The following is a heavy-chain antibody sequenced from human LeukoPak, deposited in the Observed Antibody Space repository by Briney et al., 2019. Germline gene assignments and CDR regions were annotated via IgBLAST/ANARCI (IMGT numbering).Heavy chain of an antibody. Sequence: SQTLSLTCAISGDSVSSNSAAWNWIRQSPSRGLEWLGRTYYRSKWYNDYAVSVKSRITINPDTSKNQFSLKLSSVTAADTAVYYCARDTERYCSSTSCLRWGNYYYGMDVWGQGTTVTVSS. CDR2: TYYRSKWYN. D-gene: IGHD2-2*01. CDR1: GDSVSSNSAA. CDR3: ARDTERYCSSTSCLRWGNYYYGMDV. V-gene: IGHV6-1*01. J-gene: IGHJ6*02.